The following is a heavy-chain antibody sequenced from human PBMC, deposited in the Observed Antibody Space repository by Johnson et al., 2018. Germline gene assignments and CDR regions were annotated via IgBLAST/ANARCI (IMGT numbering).Heavy chain of an antibody. CDR2: IYYSGST. Sequence: QVQLQESGPGLVKPSETLSLTCTVSGGSISSYYWSWIRQPPGKGLEWIGYIYYSGSTNYNPSLKSRVTISVDPSKNQFSLKRGSVTAADTAVYYCARAANDDCWSGEPKKYYYYGMDVWGQGTTVTVSS. CDR1: GGSISSYY. V-gene: IGHV4-59*01. D-gene: IGHD3-3*01. J-gene: IGHJ6*02. CDR3: ARAANDDCWSGEPKKYYYYGMDV.